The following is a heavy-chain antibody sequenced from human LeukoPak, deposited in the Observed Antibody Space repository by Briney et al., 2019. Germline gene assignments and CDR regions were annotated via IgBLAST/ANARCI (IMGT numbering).Heavy chain of an antibody. D-gene: IGHD5-24*01. CDR2: IYPGDSDT. J-gene: IGHJ4*02. Sequence: GESLKISCKGSGYSFTNSWIGWVRQMPGKGLECMGIIYPGDSDTRYSPSFQGQVTISVDKSISTAYPQWSSLKASDTAMYYCARGRGYNHDYYFDYWGQGTLVTVSS. CDR1: GYSFTNSW. CDR3: ARGRGYNHDYYFDY. V-gene: IGHV5-51*01.